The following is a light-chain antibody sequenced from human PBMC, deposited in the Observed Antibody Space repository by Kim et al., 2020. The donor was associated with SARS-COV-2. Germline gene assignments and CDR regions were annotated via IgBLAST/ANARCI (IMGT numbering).Light chain of an antibody. Sequence: GQSVTISCTGTSSDVGRYNYVSWYQQSPGKAPKLMIYDVKKRPSGVPDRFSGSKSGNTASLTVSGLQAEDEDDYYCSSYAGSNNVLFGGGTQLTVL. V-gene: IGLV2-8*01. CDR1: SSDVGRYNY. J-gene: IGLJ2*01. CDR3: SSYAGSNNVL. CDR2: DVK.